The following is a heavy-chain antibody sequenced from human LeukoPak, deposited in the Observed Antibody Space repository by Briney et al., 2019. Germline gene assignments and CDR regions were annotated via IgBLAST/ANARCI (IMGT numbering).Heavy chain of an antibody. CDR2: IKPDGSGE. CDR1: GFTFSNYW. CDR3: ARSGGYGWDY. D-gene: IGHD5-12*01. Sequence: GGSLRLSCAASGFTFSNYWMTRVRQAPGKALEWVANIKPDGSGEYYVDSLKGRFTISRDNAKNSLFLQINNLRVDDTAVYYCARSGGYGWDYWGQGAVVTVSS. J-gene: IGHJ4*02. V-gene: IGHV3-7*01.